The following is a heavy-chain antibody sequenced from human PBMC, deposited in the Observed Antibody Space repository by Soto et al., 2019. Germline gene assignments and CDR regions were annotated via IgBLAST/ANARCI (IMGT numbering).Heavy chain of an antibody. CDR1: GFTFDDYG. Sequence: ESGGGVVRPGGSLRLSCAASGFTFDDYGMSWVRQAPGKGLEWVSGINWNGGSTGYADSVKGRFTISRDNAKNSLYLQMNSLRAEDTALYYCAREYRITMVREKAWFDPWGQGTLVTVSS. CDR3: AREYRITMVREKAWFDP. J-gene: IGHJ5*02. D-gene: IGHD3-10*01. V-gene: IGHV3-20*04. CDR2: INWNGGST.